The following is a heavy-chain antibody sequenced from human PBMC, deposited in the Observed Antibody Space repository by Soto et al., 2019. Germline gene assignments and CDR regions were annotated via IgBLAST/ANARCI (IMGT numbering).Heavy chain of an antibody. V-gene: IGHV3-21*01. J-gene: IGHJ6*02. CDR1: GFTFSSYS. CDR2: ISSSSSYI. CDR3: ARGIMITFGGANSYGMDV. D-gene: IGHD3-16*01. Sequence: PVVSLRISCAASGFTFSSYSMNWVRQAPGKGLEWVSSISSSSSYIYYADSVKGRFTISRDNAKNSLYLQMNSLRAEDTAVYYCARGIMITFGGANSYGMDVWGQGTTVTVSS.